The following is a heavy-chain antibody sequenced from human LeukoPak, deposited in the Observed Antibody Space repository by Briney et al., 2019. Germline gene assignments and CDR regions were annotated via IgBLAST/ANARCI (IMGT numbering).Heavy chain of an antibody. CDR3: ARLGGYYFDY. J-gene: IGHJ4*02. V-gene: IGHV4-59*01. CDR1: GGSISSYY. Sequence: SETLSLTCTVSGGSISSYYWSWIRQPPGKGLEWIGYIYSSGNTNYNPSLKSRVTISIDTSKNQFSLRLSSVTDADTAVYYCARLGGYYFDYWGQGILATVSS. CDR2: IYSSGNT. D-gene: IGHD3-22*01.